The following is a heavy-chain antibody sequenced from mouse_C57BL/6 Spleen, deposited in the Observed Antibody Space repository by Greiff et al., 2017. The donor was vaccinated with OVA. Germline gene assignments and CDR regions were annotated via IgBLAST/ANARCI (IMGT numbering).Heavy chain of an antibody. Sequence: QVQLQQPGAELVKPGASVKMSCTASGYTFTSYWITWVKQRPGQGLEWIGDIYPGSGSTNYNEKFKSKATLTVDTSSSTAYMQLSSLTSEDSAVYYCARVYYGSSDDCYFDVWGTGTTVTVSS. CDR3: ARVYYGSSDDCYFDV. J-gene: IGHJ1*03. V-gene: IGHV1-55*01. CDR1: GYTFTSYW. CDR2: IYPGSGST. D-gene: IGHD1-1*01.